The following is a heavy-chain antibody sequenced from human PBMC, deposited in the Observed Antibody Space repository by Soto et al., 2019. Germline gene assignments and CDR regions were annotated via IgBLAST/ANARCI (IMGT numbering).Heavy chain of an antibody. D-gene: IGHD5-12*01. CDR2: ISSSSSYI. Sequence: EVQLVESGGGLVKPGGSLRLSCAASGFTFSSYSMNWVRQAPGKGLEWVSSISSSSSYIYYADSVKGRFTISRDNAKNSLYLQMNSLRAEDTAVYYCARDRYSVYDEPYYYGMDVWGQGTTVTVSS. J-gene: IGHJ6*02. CDR1: GFTFSSYS. CDR3: ARDRYSVYDEPYYYGMDV. V-gene: IGHV3-21*01.